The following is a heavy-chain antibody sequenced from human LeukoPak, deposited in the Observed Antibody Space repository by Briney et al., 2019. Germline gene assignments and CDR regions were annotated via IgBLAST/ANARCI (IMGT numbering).Heavy chain of an antibody. CDR3: AKDLGYYDSSGFTPTGSDY. CDR2: ISYDGSNK. D-gene: IGHD3-22*01. CDR1: GFTFSSYG. J-gene: IGHJ4*02. Sequence: GRSLRLSCAASGFTFSSYGMHWVRQAPGKGLEWVAVISYDGSNKYYADSVKGRFTISRDNSKNTLYLQMNSLRAEDTAVYYCAKDLGYYDSSGFTPTGSDYWGQGTLVTVSS. V-gene: IGHV3-30*18.